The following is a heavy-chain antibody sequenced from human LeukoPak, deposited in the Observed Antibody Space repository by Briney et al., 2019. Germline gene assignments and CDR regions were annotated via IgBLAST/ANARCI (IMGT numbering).Heavy chain of an antibody. D-gene: IGHD4-17*01. Sequence: GGSLRLSCAASGFIFSSYAMSWVRQAPGKGLEWVSDISGGGCSTYYADSVKGRFTISRDNSKNTLYLQMNSLRAEDTAVYYCAKDRRRTTVTLFDYWGQGTLVTVSS. CDR1: GFIFSSYA. CDR3: AKDRRRTTVTLFDY. V-gene: IGHV3-23*01. J-gene: IGHJ4*02. CDR2: ISGGGCST.